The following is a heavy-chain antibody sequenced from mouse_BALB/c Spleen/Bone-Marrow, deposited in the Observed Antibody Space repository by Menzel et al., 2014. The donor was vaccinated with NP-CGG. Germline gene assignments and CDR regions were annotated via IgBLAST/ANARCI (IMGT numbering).Heavy chain of an antibody. V-gene: IGHV5-17*02. Sequence: EVKVVESGGGLVQPGGSRKLSCAAPGITFSSFGMHWVRQAPEKGLEWVAYISSGSSTIYYADTVKGRFTISRDNPKNTLFLQMTSLRSEDTAMYYCARDYGYAMDYWGQGTPVTVSS. D-gene: IGHD1-1*01. J-gene: IGHJ4*01. CDR1: GITFSSFG. CDR2: ISSGSSTI. CDR3: ARDYGYAMDY.